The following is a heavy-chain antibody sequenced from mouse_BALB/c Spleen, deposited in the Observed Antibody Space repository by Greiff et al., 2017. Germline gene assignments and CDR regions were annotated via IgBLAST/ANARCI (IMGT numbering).Heavy chain of an antibody. D-gene: IGHD2-2*01. Sequence: QVQLKESGPQLVRPGASVKISCKASGYSFTSYWMHWVKQRPGQGLEWIGMIDPSDSETRLNQKFKDKATLTVDKSSSTAYMQLSSPTSEDSAVYYCARNGNGYPAWFAYWGQGTLVTVSA. CDR1: GYSFTSYW. CDR3: ARNGNGYPAWFAY. CDR2: IDPSDSET. J-gene: IGHJ3*01. V-gene: IGHV1S126*01.